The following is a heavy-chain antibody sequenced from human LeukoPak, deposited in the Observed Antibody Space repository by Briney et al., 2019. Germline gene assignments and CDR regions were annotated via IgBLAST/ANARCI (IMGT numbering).Heavy chain of an antibody. D-gene: IGHD3-10*01. CDR3: ARQEVMVRGVITPYYFDY. Sequence: RPSETLSLTCTVSGGSISSSSYYWGWIRQPPGKGLEWIGSIYYSGSTYYNPSLKSRVTISVDTSKNQFSLKLSSVTAADTAVYYCARQEVMVRGVITPYYFDYWGQGTLVTVSS. J-gene: IGHJ4*02. V-gene: IGHV4-39*01. CDR2: IYYSGST. CDR1: GGSISSSSYY.